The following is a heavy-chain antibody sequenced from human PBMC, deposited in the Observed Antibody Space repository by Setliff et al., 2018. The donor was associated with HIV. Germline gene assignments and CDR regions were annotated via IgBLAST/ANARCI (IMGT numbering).Heavy chain of an antibody. Sequence: PSETLSLTCTVSGGSFSDYDRSWIRQPPGKGLEWIGYIYTSGSTNYNPSLKSRVTISVDTSKNQFSLKLRSVTAADTAVYYCEVAGQWGQGTLVTVSS. CDR3: EVAGQ. CDR2: IYTSGST. J-gene: IGHJ4*02. V-gene: IGHV4-4*09. CDR1: GGSFSDYD. D-gene: IGHD6-19*01.